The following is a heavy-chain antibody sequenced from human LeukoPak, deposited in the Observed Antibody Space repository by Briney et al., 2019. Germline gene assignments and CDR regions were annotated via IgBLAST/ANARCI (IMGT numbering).Heavy chain of an antibody. CDR3: ARSSNYELTYNAFDI. V-gene: IGHV5-51*01. J-gene: IGHJ3*02. Sequence: GESLKISCKGSGYSFTSYWIGWVRQMPGKGLEWMGIIYPGDSDTRYSPSFQGQVTISADKSISTAYLQWSSLKASDTAMYYCARSSNYELTYNAFDIWGQGTMVTVSS. CDR1: GYSFTSYW. D-gene: IGHD4-11*01. CDR2: IYPGDSDT.